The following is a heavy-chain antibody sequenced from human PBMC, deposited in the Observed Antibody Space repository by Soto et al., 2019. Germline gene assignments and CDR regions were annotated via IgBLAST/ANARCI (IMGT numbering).Heavy chain of an antibody. CDR3: ARDVDLNYYDSSGYVAFDI. D-gene: IGHD3-22*01. CDR1: GCSISSYY. J-gene: IGHJ3*02. V-gene: IGHV4-59*01. CDR2: IYYSGST. Sequence: PSVPQSLTCIVSGCSISSYYWSCIRHHPGEGLEWIGYIYYSGSTNYNPSLKSRVTISVDTSKNQFSLKLSSVTAADTAVYYCARDVDLNYYDSSGYVAFDIWGQGTMVTVSS.